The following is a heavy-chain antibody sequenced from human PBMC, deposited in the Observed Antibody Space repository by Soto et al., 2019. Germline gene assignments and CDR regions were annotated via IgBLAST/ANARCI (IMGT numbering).Heavy chain of an antibody. CDR3: ARVGYSGYDLLNYYYYYGMDV. D-gene: IGHD5-12*01. V-gene: IGHV1-69*13. CDR2: IIPIFGTA. Sequence: ASVKVSCKASGGTFSSYAISWVRQAPGQGLEWMGGIIPIFGTANYAQKFQGRVTITADESTSTAYMELSSLRSEDTAVYYCARVGYSGYDLLNYYYYYGMDVWGQGTTVTVSS. J-gene: IGHJ6*02. CDR1: GGTFSSYA.